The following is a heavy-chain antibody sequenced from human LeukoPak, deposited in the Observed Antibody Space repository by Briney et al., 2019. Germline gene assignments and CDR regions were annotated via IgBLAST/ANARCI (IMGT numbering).Heavy chain of an antibody. J-gene: IGHJ4*02. Sequence: LRLSCAASGFIFSNXGMDWVRQAPGKGLEWVAIIQYDGSYQWYAESVKGRFTVSRHNSKNTLYLQMNSLRAEDTAVYYCATVRGASGSTWYFAYCRQRSXVTXS. CDR1: GFIFSNXG. V-gene: IGHV3-30*02. CDR3: ATVRGASGSTWYFAY. CDR2: IQYDGSYQ. D-gene: IGHD6-6*01.